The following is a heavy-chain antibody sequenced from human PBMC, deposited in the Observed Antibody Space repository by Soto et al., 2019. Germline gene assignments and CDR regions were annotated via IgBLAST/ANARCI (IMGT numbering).Heavy chain of an antibody. D-gene: IGHD5-12*01. Sequence: ELQLVESGGGLVQPGGSLRLSCVASVFTFSTYEMNWVRQAPGKGLEWVSYISSSGKTIYYADSAKGRFTISRDNAKNSLYLQMNSLRAEDTAVYYCARDPSSHRGYDLGLDYWGQGTLVTVSS. CDR3: ARDPSSHRGYDLGLDY. CDR1: VFTFSTYE. J-gene: IGHJ4*02. V-gene: IGHV3-48*03. CDR2: ISSSGKTI.